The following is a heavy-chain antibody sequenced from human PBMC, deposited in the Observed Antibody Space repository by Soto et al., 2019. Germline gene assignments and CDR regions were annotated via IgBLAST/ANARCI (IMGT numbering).Heavy chain of an antibody. V-gene: IGHV4-39*07. J-gene: IGHJ4*02. CDR3: ARSITMVRGANIDSDY. CDR1: GGSISSGGYY. Sequence: PSETLSLTCTVSGGSISSGGYYWSWVRQPPGKGLEWIGEIYHSGSTNYNPSLKSRVTISVDKSKNQFSLKLSSVPAADTALYYCARSITMVRGANIDSDYWGQGTLVTVSS. CDR2: IYHSGST. D-gene: IGHD3-10*01.